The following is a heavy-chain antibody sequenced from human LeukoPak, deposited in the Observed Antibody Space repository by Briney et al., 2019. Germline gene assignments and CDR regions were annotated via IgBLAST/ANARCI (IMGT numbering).Heavy chain of an antibody. D-gene: IGHD6-19*01. CDR3: ATDPPSSGWAFYS. CDR2: IWRDGSNK. V-gene: IGHV3-33*01. CDR1: GFTFSTYA. J-gene: IGHJ4*02. Sequence: GRSLRLSCVASGFTFSTYAMHWVRQAPGEGLEWVAMIWRDGSNKFYTDSVKGRFTISRDNFKDTLYLQMNSLRAEGTAVYYCATDPPSSGWAFYSWGQGTPVTVSS.